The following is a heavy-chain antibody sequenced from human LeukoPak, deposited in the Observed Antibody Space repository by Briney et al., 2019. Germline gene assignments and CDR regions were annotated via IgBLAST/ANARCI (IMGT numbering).Heavy chain of an antibody. J-gene: IGHJ4*02. D-gene: IGHD4-17*01. CDR3: ITEPHDYGDFTFGY. CDR1: ELAFKNVW. Sequence: PGGSLRLSCGASELAFKNVWMSWVRQAPGKGLEWVGRTSSKSDGGTTDYAAPVKGRFTISRDDSTNTLSLQMSGLKAEDTALYFCITEPHDYGDFTFGYWGQGTLVTVSS. V-gene: IGHV3-15*01. CDR2: TSSKSDGGTT.